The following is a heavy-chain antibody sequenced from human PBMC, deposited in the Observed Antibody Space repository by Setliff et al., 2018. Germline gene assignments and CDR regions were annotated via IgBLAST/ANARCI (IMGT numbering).Heavy chain of an antibody. CDR3: ARAGSIWFGELFPENWLDP. V-gene: IGHV4-38-2*02. CDR2: IYHSGST. D-gene: IGHD3-10*01. Sequence: PSETLSLTCTVSGYSISSGYYWGWIRQPPGKGLEWIGSIYHSGSTYYNPSLKSRVTISVDTSKNQFSLKLSSVTAADTAVYYCARAGSIWFGELFPENWLDPWGQGTLVTSPQ. J-gene: IGHJ5*02. CDR1: GYSISSGYY.